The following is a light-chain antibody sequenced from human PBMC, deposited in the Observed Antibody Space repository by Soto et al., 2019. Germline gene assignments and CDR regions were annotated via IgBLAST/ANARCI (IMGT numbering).Light chain of an antibody. CDR3: QQTYSIPLT. V-gene: IGKV1-39*01. J-gene: IGKJ4*01. CDR1: QSVGRY. CDR2: AAS. Sequence: DIQLTQSPSSLSTSVGDRVTITCRASQSVGRYLNWYQQKPGKAPKLLIYAASNLQSGVPSRFSGSGSGTAFTLTISNLQPEDFATYHCQQTYSIPLTFGGGTKVEIK.